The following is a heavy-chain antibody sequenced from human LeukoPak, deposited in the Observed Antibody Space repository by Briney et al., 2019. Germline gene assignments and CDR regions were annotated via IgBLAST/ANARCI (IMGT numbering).Heavy chain of an antibody. CDR2: IYYTGST. Sequence: KPSETLSPTSTVSDDSIGPYNGSWLRPSPGKGLQGIGYIYYTGSTKYNPSLKNRVTLSVDTSKNQFSLNLSSVTAADTAVYYCARHGGGGESYPRVFGYWGRGTLVTVSS. V-gene: IGHV4-59*08. CDR3: ARHGGGGESYPRVFGY. D-gene: IGHD1-26*01. J-gene: IGHJ4*02. CDR1: DDSIGPYN.